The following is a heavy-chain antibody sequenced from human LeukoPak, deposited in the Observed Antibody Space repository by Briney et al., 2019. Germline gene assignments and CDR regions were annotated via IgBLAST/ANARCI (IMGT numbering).Heavy chain of an antibody. Sequence: DPSETLSLTCTVSGGSISSGDYYWSWIRQPPGKGLEWIGYIYYSGSTYYNPSLKSRVTISVDTSKNQFSLKLSSVTAADTAVYYCARGKWYGPRFEYFQHWGQGTLVTVSS. CDR1: GGSISSGDYY. CDR2: IYYSGST. J-gene: IGHJ1*01. V-gene: IGHV4-30-4*01. CDR3: ARGKWYGPRFEYFQH. D-gene: IGHD2-15*01.